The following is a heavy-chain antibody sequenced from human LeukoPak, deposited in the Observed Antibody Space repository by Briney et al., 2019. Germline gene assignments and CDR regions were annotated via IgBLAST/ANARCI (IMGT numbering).Heavy chain of an antibody. CDR1: GFSLSTSGVG. J-gene: IGHJ5*02. CDR3: AHSFGSRAYNWFDP. Sequence: SGPTLVNPTQTLTLTCTFSGFSLSTSGVGVGWIRQPPGKARKWLALIYWDDDKRYSPSLKSRLTITKDTSKNQVVLTMTNMDPVDTATYYCAHSFGSRAYNWFDPWGQGTLVTVSS. V-gene: IGHV2-5*02. CDR2: IYWDDDK. D-gene: IGHD3-16*01.